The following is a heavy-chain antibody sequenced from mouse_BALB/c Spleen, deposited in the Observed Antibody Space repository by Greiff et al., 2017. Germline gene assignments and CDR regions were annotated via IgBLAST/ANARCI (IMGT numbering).Heavy chain of an antibody. CDR2: ISSGGGST. V-gene: IGHV5-12-1*01. CDR1: GFAFSSYD. D-gene: IGHD4-1*01. CDR3: ARHNWDEAWFAY. Sequence: EVKLVDSGGGLVKPGGSLKLSCAASGFAFSSYDMSWVRQTPEKRLEWVAYISSGGGSTYYPDTVKGRFTISRDNAKNTLYLQMSSLKSEDTAMYYCARHNWDEAWFAYWGQGTLVTVSA. J-gene: IGHJ3*01.